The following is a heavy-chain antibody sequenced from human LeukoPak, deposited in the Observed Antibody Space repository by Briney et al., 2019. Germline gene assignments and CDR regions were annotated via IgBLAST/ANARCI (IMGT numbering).Heavy chain of an antibody. CDR3: AREGSAGDSEPTGAFDI. CDR1: VGSFSDHY. J-gene: IGHJ3*02. V-gene: IGHV4-34*01. D-gene: IGHD4-17*01. CDR2: INHSGST. Sequence: SETLSLTCAVYVGSFSDHYWNWIRQPPGKGPEWIGEINHSGSTIYNPSLKSRVTISVDTSKNQFSLKVTSVTAADTAVYYCAREGSAGDSEPTGAFDIWGQGTMVTVPS.